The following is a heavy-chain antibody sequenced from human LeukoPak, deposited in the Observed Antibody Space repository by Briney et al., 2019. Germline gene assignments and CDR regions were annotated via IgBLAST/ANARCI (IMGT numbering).Heavy chain of an antibody. CDR3: ARLGSGSYHTPGYFDY. J-gene: IGHJ4*02. V-gene: IGHV3-66*01. Sequence: PGGSLRLSCAASGFTVSRNYMSWVRQAPGKGLEWVSVIYSGGSTYYADSVKGRFTISRDNSKNTLYLQMNSLRAEDTAVYYCARLGSGSYHTPGYFDYWGQGTLVTVSS. D-gene: IGHD1-26*01. CDR1: GFTVSRNY. CDR2: IYSGGST.